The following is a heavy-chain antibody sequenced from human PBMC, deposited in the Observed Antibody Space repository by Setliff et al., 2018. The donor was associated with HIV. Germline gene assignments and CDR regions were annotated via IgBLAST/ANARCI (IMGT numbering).Heavy chain of an antibody. J-gene: IGHJ4*02. CDR3: ARGKNYYDSGGYHY. D-gene: IGHD3-22*01. CDR1: DDSMTSNY. Sequence: PSETLSLTCTVSDDSMTSNYWSWIRQPPGEGLEWIGYIYYSGSTNYNPSLKSRVTISVDTSKNQFSLKLSSVTAADTAVYYCARGKNYYDSGGYHYWGQGTLVTVSS. CDR2: IYYSGST. V-gene: IGHV4-59*01.